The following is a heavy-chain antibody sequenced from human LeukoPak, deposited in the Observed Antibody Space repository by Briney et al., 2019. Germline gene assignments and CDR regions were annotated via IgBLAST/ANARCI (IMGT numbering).Heavy chain of an antibody. J-gene: IGHJ3*02. CDR2: IYHSGST. CDR1: GYSISSGYY. Sequence: SETLSLTCAVSGYSISSGYYWGWIRQPPGNGLEWIGSIYHSGSTYYNPSLKSRVTISVDTSKNQFSLKLSSVTAADTSVYYCARLRAMYCIGGSCRDAFDIWGQGTMVTVSS. V-gene: IGHV4-38-2*01. D-gene: IGHD2-15*01. CDR3: ARLRAMYCIGGSCRDAFDI.